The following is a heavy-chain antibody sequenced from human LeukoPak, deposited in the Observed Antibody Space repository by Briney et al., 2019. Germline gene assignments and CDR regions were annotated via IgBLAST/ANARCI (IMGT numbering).Heavy chain of an antibody. D-gene: IGHD5-12*01. CDR3: AKEAGYSGYDYPDY. CDR1: GFTFSRSA. V-gene: IGHV3-23*01. J-gene: IGHJ4*02. Sequence: GGSLRLSCAASGFTFSRSAMTWVRQGPGTGLEFVASIIYSGGATYYADSVKGRFTISRDNSKNTLYLQMNSLRAEDTAVYYCAKEAGYSGYDYPDYWGQGTLVTVSS. CDR2: IIYSGGAT.